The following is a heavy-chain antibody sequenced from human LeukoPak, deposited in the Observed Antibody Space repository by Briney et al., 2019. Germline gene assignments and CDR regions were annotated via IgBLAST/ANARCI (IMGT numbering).Heavy chain of an antibody. Sequence: GGSLRLSCAGSGFTSRSYAMSWVRQSPVKGLEWVSAISDSGDGTYYADSVKGRFTISRDNSKNTVYLEMSSLRAEDTAVYYCVREVSAWPKNWFDPWGQGTLVTVSS. CDR3: VREVSAWPKNWFDP. J-gene: IGHJ5*02. V-gene: IGHV3-23*01. D-gene: IGHD3-3*01. CDR2: ISDSGDGT. CDR1: GFTSRSYA.